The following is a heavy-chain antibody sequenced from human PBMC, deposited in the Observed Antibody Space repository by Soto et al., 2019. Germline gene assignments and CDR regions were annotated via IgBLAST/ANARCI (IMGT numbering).Heavy chain of an antibody. D-gene: IGHD3-22*01. CDR3: ARGYYYDSLAFDI. J-gene: IGHJ3*02. CDR1: GGSISSSSYY. Sequence: ASETLSLTCTVSGGSISSSSYYWGWIRQPPGKGLEWIGSIYYSGSTYYNPSLKSRVTISVDTSKNQFSLKLSSVTAADTAVYYCARGYYYDSLAFDIWGQGTMVTVS. V-gene: IGHV4-39*01. CDR2: IYYSGST.